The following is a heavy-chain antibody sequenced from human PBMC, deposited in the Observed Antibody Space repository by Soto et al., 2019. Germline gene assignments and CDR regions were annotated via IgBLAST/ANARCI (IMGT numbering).Heavy chain of an antibody. CDR2: IYWDDDK. D-gene: IGHD1-1*01. CDR1: GFSLSSSGVG. V-gene: IGHV2-5*02. J-gene: IGHJ5*02. CDR3: AHSAGTTWVRWFDP. Sequence: QITLKESGPALVKPTQTLTLTCTFSGFSLSSSGVGVGWIRQPPGKALEWLALIYWDDDKRYSPSLKSRLTITKDTSKKQVVLTMTNMDPVDTATYYCAHSAGTTWVRWFDPWGQGTLVTVSS.